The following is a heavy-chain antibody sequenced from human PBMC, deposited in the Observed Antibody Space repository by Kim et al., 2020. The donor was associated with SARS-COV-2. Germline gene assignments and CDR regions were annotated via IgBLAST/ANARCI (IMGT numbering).Heavy chain of an antibody. CDR2: ISYDGSNK. CDR1: GFTFSSYG. V-gene: IGHV3-33*05. J-gene: IGHJ6*02. D-gene: IGHD2-8*01. Sequence: GGSLRLSCAASGFTFSSYGMHWVRQAPGKGLEWVAVISYDGSNKYYADSVKGRFTISRDNSKNTLYLQMNSLRAEDTAVYYCARSPLYAPDYYYGIDVWRQGTTVTVSS. CDR3: ARSPLYAPDYYYGIDV.